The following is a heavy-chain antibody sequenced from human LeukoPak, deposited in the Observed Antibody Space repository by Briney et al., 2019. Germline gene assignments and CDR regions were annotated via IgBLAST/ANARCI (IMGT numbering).Heavy chain of an antibody. CDR1: GFTFSSYA. Sequence: GGSLRLSCAASGFTFSSYAMSWVRQAPGKGQEWVSAISGSGGSTYYADSVKGRFTISRDNSKNTLYLQMNSLRAEDTAVYYCAKDIRRYSSGDYWGQGTLVTVSS. J-gene: IGHJ4*02. CDR3: AKDIRRYSSGDY. CDR2: ISGSGGST. V-gene: IGHV3-23*01. D-gene: IGHD6-25*01.